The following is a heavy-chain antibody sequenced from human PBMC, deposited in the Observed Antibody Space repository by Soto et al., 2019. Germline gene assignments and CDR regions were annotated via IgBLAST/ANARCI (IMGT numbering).Heavy chain of an antibody. CDR3: ARDRPYQFSYYYYYYMDV. J-gene: IGHJ6*03. CDR1: GFTFSSYW. CDR2: IKQDGSEK. D-gene: IGHD2-21*01. Sequence: GGSLRLSCVASGFTFSSYWMSWVRQAPGKGLEWVANIKQDGSEKYYVDSVKGRFTISRDNAKNSLYLQMNSLRAEDTAVYYCARDRPYQFSYYYYYYMDVWGKGTTVTVSS. V-gene: IGHV3-7*01.